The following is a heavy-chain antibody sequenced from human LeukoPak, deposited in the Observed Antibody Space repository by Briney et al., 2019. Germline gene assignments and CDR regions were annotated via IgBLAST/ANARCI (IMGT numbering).Heavy chain of an antibody. CDR3: AREPRGLKSGSWFDP. D-gene: IGHD5-24*01. CDR1: GGTFSSYA. Sequence: SVKVSCKASGGTFSSYAISWVRQAPGQGLEWMGGIIPIFGTANYAQKFQGRVTITADESTSTAYMELSSLRSEDTAVYYCAREPRGLKSGSWFDPWGQGTLVTVSP. J-gene: IGHJ5*02. V-gene: IGHV1-69*13. CDR2: IIPIFGTA.